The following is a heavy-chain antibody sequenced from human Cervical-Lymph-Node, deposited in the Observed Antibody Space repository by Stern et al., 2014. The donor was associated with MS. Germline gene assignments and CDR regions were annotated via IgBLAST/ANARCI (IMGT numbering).Heavy chain of an antibody. CDR1: GFTFGTYS. Sequence: EMQLVESGGGLVKSGGSLRLSCAASGFTFGTYSLNWVRQAPGKGLEWVSSISSTSDYIHYPDSVKGRFTISRDNAKNSLYLQMNSLRVEDTAVYYCARAGGSYYYYFDHWGQGALVTV. CDR3: ARAGGSYYYYFDH. D-gene: IGHD1-26*01. CDR2: ISSTSDYI. V-gene: IGHV3-21*01. J-gene: IGHJ4*02.